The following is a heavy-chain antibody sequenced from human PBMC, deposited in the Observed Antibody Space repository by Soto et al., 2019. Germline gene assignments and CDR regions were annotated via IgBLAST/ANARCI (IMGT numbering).Heavy chain of an antibody. CDR1: GFSLSTSGVG. D-gene: IGHD3-22*01. Sequence: QITLKESGPTLVKPTQTLTLTCTFSGFSLSTSGVGVGWIRQPPGKALEWLALIYWDDDKRYSPSLKSRLTITKDTSKNQVVLTMTNMDPVDTATYYCARHRGYYYDSSGYYTDYWGQGTLVTVSS. J-gene: IGHJ4*02. V-gene: IGHV2-5*02. CDR2: IYWDDDK. CDR3: ARHRGYYYDSSGYYTDY.